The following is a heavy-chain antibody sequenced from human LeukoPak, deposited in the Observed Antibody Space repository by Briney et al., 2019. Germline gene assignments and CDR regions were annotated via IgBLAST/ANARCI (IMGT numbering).Heavy chain of an antibody. CDR3: ASPYYDFWSGYFKPWFDP. D-gene: IGHD3-3*01. CDR1: GGTFSSYA. J-gene: IGHJ5*02. Sequence: GASVKVSCKASGGTFSSYAISWVRQAPGQGLEWMGGIIPIFGTANYAQKFQGRVTITADDSTSTAYMELSSLRSEDTAVYYCASPYYDFWSGYFKPWFDPWGQGTLVTVSS. CDR2: IIPIFGTA. V-gene: IGHV1-69*13.